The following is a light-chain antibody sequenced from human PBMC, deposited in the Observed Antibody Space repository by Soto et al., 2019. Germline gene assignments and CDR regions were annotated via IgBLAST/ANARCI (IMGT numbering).Light chain of an antibody. Sequence: QSALTQPACVYGSPGQSITISCTGTSSDVGSYNLVSWYQQHPGKAPKLMIYEGSKRPSGVSNRFSGSKSGNTASLTISGLQAEDDADYYCCSYAGSSTFEVFGGGTKLTVL. J-gene: IGLJ3*02. CDR3: CSYAGSSTFEV. CDR2: EGS. V-gene: IGLV2-23*03. CDR1: SSDVGSYNL.